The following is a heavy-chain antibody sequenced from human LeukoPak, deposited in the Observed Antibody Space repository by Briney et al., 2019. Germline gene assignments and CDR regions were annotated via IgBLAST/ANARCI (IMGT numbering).Heavy chain of an antibody. CDR1: GGSISSSSYY. V-gene: IGHV4-39*02. CDR2: IYYSGST. Sequence: SETLSLTCTVSGGSISSSSYYWGWTRQPPGKGLEWIGSIYYSGSTYYNPSLRSRVTISVDTSKNQFSLKLSSVTAADTAVYYCARDYYGSGSYGWFDPWGQGTLVTVSS. D-gene: IGHD3-10*01. J-gene: IGHJ5*02. CDR3: ARDYYGSGSYGWFDP.